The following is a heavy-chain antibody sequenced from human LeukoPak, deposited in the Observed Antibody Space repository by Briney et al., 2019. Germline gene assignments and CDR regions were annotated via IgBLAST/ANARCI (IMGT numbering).Heavy chain of an antibody. CDR2: IIPIFGTA. V-gene: IGHV1-69*05. CDR1: GGTFSSYA. CDR3: ARVNWNDVGFDY. Sequence: PVKVSCKASGGTFSSYAISWVRQAPGQRLEWMGRIIPIFGTANYAQKFQGRVTITTDESTSTAYMELSSLRSEDTAVYYCARVNWNDVGFDYWGQGTLVTVSS. J-gene: IGHJ4*02. D-gene: IGHD1-1*01.